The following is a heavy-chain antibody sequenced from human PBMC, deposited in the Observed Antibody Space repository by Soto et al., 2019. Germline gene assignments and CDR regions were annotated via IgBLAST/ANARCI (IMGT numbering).Heavy chain of an antibody. CDR1: GFTFNNYA. Sequence: EVQLLESVGGLVQPGGSLRLSCAASGFTFNNYAMTWVRQAPGKGLEWVSAVSGGGDTTSYADSVKGRFTVTSDGSKNTRYLQMSSLRAEETALYYCAKGRGRSASLTTRVDYWGQGTLVTVSS. V-gene: IGHV3-23*01. J-gene: IGHJ4*02. CDR3: AKGRGRSASLTTRVDY. CDR2: VSGGGDTT. D-gene: IGHD3-10*01.